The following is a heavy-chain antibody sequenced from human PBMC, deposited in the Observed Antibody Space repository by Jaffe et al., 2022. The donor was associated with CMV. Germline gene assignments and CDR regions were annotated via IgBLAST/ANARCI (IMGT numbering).Heavy chain of an antibody. J-gene: IGHJ6*03. Sequence: EVQLVESGGGLVQPGGSLRLSCAASGFTFSSYWMSWVRQAPGKGLEWVANIKQDGSEKYYVDSVKGRFTISRDNAKNSLYLQMNSLRAEDTAVYYCARHNQYCTNGVCYSYPYYYYMDVWGKGTTVTVSS. D-gene: IGHD2-8*01. CDR2: IKQDGSEK. V-gene: IGHV3-7*03. CDR3: ARHNQYCTNGVCYSYPYYYYMDV. CDR1: GFTFSSYW.